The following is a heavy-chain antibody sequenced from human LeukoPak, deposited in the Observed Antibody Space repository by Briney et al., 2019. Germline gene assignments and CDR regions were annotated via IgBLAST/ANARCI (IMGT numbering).Heavy chain of an antibody. CDR1: GFTFSSYN. V-gene: IGHV3-21*01. Sequence: KAGGSLRLSCAASGFTFSSYNMNWVRQAPGKGLEWVSCISTSSSYIYYADSVKGRFTISRDNAKNSLYLQMNSLRAEDTAVYYCAREVRVNWFDPWGQGTLVTVSS. CDR2: ISTSSSYI. CDR3: AREVRVNWFDP. J-gene: IGHJ5*02.